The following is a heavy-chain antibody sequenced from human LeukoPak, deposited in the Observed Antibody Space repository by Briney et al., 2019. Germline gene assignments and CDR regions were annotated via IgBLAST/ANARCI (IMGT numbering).Heavy chain of an antibody. V-gene: IGHV4-59*01. CDR3: ARGVYIAAAQYGY. Sequence: PETLSLTCTVSGGSISSYYWSRIRQPPGKGLEWIGYIYYSGTTNYNPSLKSRVTISVDTSKNQFSLKLSSVTAADTAVYYCARGVYIAAAQYGYWGQGTLVTVSS. CDR2: IYYSGTT. J-gene: IGHJ4*02. D-gene: IGHD6-13*01. CDR1: GGSISSYY.